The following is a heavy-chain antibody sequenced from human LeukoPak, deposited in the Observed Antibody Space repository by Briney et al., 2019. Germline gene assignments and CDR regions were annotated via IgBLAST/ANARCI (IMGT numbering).Heavy chain of an antibody. CDR1: GFTFSGYS. Sequence: GGSLRLSCAASGFTFSGYSMNWVRQAPGKGLEWVSYIISSSSTIYYADSVKGRFTISRDNAKNSLYLQMNSLRAEDTAVYYCAREVEGYCSGGSCPSFDYWGQGTLVTVSS. D-gene: IGHD2-15*01. V-gene: IGHV3-48*04. J-gene: IGHJ4*02. CDR2: IISSSSTI. CDR3: AREVEGYCSGGSCPSFDY.